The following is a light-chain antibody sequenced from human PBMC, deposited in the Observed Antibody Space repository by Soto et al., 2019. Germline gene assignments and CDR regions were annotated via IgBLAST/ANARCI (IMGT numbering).Light chain of an antibody. V-gene: IGKV3-15*01. J-gene: IGKJ3*01. CDR3: QQYNNGTPGVT. CDR1: QSVSSD. Sequence: EIVMTQSPATLSVSTGERATLYCRARQSVSSDLAWYQQKPGQAPRLLIYGASTRATGIPARFSGSGSGTEFTLTISSLQSEDFAIYYCQQYNNGTPGVTFGPGTKVDIK. CDR2: GAS.